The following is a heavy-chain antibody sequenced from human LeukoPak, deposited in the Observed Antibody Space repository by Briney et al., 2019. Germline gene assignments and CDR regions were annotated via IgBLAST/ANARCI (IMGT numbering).Heavy chain of an antibody. CDR1: GFTFSSYG. J-gene: IGHJ4*02. V-gene: IGHV3-30*18. D-gene: IGHD6-19*01. CDR3: AKSGIAVANN. Sequence: GGSLRLSCAASGFTFSSYGMHWVRQAPGKGLEWVAVISYDGSNKYYADSVKGRFTISRDNSKNTLYLQMNSLRAEDTAVYYCAKSGIAVANNWGQGTLVTVSP. CDR2: ISYDGSNK.